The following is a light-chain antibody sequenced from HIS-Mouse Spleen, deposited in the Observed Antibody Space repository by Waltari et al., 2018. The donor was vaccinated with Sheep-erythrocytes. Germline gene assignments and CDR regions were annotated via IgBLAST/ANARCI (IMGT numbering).Light chain of an antibody. CDR1: SSDVGGYNY. J-gene: IGLJ1*01. Sequence: QSALTQPRSVSGSPGQSVTISCPGTSSDVGGYNYFSWYQQHPGKAPKLMIYDVRKRPSGVPDRFSGSKSGNTAALTISGLQAEDEADYYCCSYAGSYNHVFATGTKVTVL. CDR2: DVR. CDR3: CSYAGSYNHV. V-gene: IGLV2-11*01.